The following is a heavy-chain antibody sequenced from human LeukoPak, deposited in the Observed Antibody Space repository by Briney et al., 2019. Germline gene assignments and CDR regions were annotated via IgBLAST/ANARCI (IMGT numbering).Heavy chain of an antibody. Sequence: GGSLRLSCAAFGFSFSTYAMTWVRQAPGKGLEWVPTITNSGGSTYYADSVKGRFTISRDNSKNSLYLQMNSLRAEDTAVYYCASTSRGTYSSSPRFDYWGQGTLVTVSS. CDR2: ITNSGGST. CDR1: GFSFSTYA. V-gene: IGHV3-23*01. J-gene: IGHJ4*02. D-gene: IGHD6-6*01. CDR3: ASTSRGTYSSSPRFDY.